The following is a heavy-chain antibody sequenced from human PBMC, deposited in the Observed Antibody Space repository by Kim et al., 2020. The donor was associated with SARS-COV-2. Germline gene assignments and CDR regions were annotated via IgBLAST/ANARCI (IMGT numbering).Heavy chain of an antibody. V-gene: IGHV1-69*13. CDR2: IIPIFGTA. CDR1: GGTFSSYA. Sequence: SVKVSCKASGGTFSSYAISWVRQAPGQGLEWMGGIIPIFGTANYAQKFQGRVTITADESTSTAYMELSSLRSEDTAVYYCARFSLAVAGRGYFQHWGQGTLVTVSS. J-gene: IGHJ1*01. D-gene: IGHD6-19*01. CDR3: ARFSLAVAGRGYFQH.